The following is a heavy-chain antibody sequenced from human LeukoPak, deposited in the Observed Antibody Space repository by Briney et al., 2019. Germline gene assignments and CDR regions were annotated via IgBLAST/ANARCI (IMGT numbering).Heavy chain of an antibody. CDR2: ISSSSSYI. J-gene: IGHJ3*02. Sequence: GGSLRLSCAASGFTFSSYSMNWVRQAPGKGLEWVSSISSSSSYIYYVDSVKGRFTISRDNAKNSLFLQMNSLRAEDTAMYYCARGASDAFDIWGQGTMVTVSS. CDR3: ARGASDAFDI. CDR1: GFTFSSYS. V-gene: IGHV3-21*01.